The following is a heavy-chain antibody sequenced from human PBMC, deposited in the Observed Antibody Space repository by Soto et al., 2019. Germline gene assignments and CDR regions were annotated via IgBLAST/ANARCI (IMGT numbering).Heavy chain of an antibody. V-gene: IGHV3-15*01. CDR3: VEGWNAF. J-gene: IGHJ4*02. D-gene: IGHD1-1*01. CDR2: IKSKKVGGAR. CDR1: GFMFSSAW. Sequence: EVHVVESGGDLVEPGGSLRLSCETSGFMFSSAWMSWVRQAPGKGLEWVAGIKSKKVGGARDYAAPVNGRFSISRDDSKSTVYLQMNSLRAEDTALYYCVEGWNAFWGQGTLVTVSS.